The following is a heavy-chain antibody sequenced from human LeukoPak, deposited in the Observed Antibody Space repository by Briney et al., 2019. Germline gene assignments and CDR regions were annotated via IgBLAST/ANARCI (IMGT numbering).Heavy chain of an antibody. J-gene: IGHJ6*03. CDR3: ARGNCGGDCHSGGYYYYYYMDV. D-gene: IGHD2-21*02. Sequence: GGSLRLSCAASGFTFSSYAMHWVRQAPGKGLEYVSAISSNGGSTYYANSVKGRFTISRDNSKNTLYLQMGSLRAEDMAVYYCARGNCGGDCHSGGYYYYYYMDVWGKGTTVTVSS. CDR1: GFTFSSYA. CDR2: ISSNGGST. V-gene: IGHV3-64*01.